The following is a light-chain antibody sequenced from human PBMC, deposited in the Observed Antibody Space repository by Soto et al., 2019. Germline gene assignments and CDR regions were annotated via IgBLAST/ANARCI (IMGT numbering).Light chain of an antibody. J-gene: IGKJ4*01. CDR1: QSVSSSY. V-gene: IGKV3-20*01. CDR3: QQYGSSPPNT. CDR2: GAS. Sequence: EIVLTQSPGTLSLSPGERATLSCRASQSVSSSYLAWYQQTPGQAPRLLIYGASSRATGIPDRFSGSGSGTDFTLTISRLEPEDFSVDYFQQYGSSPPNTFGEGTKVEIK.